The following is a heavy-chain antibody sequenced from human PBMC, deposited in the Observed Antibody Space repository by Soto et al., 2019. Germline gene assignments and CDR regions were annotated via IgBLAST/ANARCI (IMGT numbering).Heavy chain of an antibody. CDR2: ASASGGIT. D-gene: IGHD6-13*01. CDR1: GFIFSNYA. CDR3: VKDLDAAGTWDY. V-gene: IGHV3-23*01. J-gene: IGHJ4*02. Sequence: PGGSLRLSCAASGFIFSNYAMSWVRQTRGKGLEWVSVASASGGITYYADSVKGRFTISRDSAKNTLYLQMNSLRVEDTAVYYCVKDLDAAGTWDYWGQGTQVTVSS.